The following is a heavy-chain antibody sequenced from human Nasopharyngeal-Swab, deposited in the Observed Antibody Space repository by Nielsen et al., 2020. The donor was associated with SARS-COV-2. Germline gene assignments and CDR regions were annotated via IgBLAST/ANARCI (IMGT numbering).Heavy chain of an antibody. J-gene: IGHJ4*02. CDR2: ISSSGSTI. CDR1: GFTFSSYE. D-gene: IGHD1-26*01. V-gene: IGHV3-48*03. Sequence: GGSLRLSCAASGFTFSSYEMNWVRQAPGKGLERVSYISSSGSTIYYGDSVKGRFTISRDNAKKSLYLQMNSLRAEDTAVYYCARGRARIVGATDFDYWGQGTLVTVSS. CDR3: ARGRARIVGATDFDY.